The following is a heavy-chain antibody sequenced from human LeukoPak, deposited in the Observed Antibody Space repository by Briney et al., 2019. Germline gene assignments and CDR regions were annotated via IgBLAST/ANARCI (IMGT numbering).Heavy chain of an antibody. D-gene: IGHD3-22*01. CDR2: ISYDGSNK. CDR3: ARALDHRINMIVVARY. CDR1: GFTFSNYA. V-gene: IGHV3-30*04. J-gene: IGHJ4*02. Sequence: GGSLRLSCAVSGFTFSNYAMHWVRQAPGKGLEWVALISYDGSNKYDAESVEGRFTISRDNSKNTLYLQMSSLRDEDTAVYYCARALDHRINMIVVARYWGQGTLVTVSS.